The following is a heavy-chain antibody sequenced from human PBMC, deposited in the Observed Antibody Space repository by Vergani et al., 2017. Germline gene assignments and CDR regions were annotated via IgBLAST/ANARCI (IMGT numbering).Heavy chain of an antibody. Sequence: EVQLVESGGGLVQPGGSLRLSCAASGFMFSNYWMNWVRQAPGKGLEGVSYIRSSGGYIYNGDSVKGRFTISRDNAKNSLYLQMTSLRAEDTAVYFCARDVGSTDSFDSSGYERPYYFDYWGHGTLVTVSP. J-gene: IGHJ4*01. CDR3: ARDVGSTDSFDSSGYERPYYFDY. CDR2: IRSSGGYI. V-gene: IGHV3-21*01. CDR1: GFMFSNYW. D-gene: IGHD3-22*01.